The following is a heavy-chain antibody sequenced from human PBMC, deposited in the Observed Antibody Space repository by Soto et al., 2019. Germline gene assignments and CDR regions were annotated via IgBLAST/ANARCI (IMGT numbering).Heavy chain of an antibody. V-gene: IGHV4-59*01. CDR3: ARGGFGIAAAGFDY. Sequence: QVQLQESGPGLVKPSETLSLTCTVSGGSISSYYWSWIRQPPGKGLEWTGYIYYSGSTNYNPSLKSRVTISVDTSKNQFSLKLSSVTAADTAVYYCARGGFGIAAAGFDYWGQGTLVTVSS. D-gene: IGHD6-13*01. CDR1: GGSISSYY. CDR2: IYYSGST. J-gene: IGHJ4*02.